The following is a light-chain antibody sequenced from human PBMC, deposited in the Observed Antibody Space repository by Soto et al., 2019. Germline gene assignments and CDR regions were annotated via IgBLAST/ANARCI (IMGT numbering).Light chain of an antibody. CDR1: SGHSSYI. CDR2: LEGSGSY. J-gene: IGLJ2*01. CDR3: QTWDTPTPV. Sequence: QSVLTQSSSASASLGSSVKLTCTLSSGHSSYIIAWHQQQPGKAPRYLMKLEGSGSYNKGSGVPDRFSGSSTGADRYLTMSNLQFDDEAVYYCQTWDTPTPVFGGGTNVTVL. V-gene: IGLV4-60*02.